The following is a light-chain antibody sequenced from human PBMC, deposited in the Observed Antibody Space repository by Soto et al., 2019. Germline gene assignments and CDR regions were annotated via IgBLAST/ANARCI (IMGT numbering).Light chain of an antibody. V-gene: IGLV1-47*01. CDR2: KNN. CDR1: RSNIGTNY. J-gene: IGLJ3*02. CDR3: AAWDYSLSGWV. Sequence: QSVLTQPPSASGTPGQRITISCSGSRSNIGTNYVSWYQHLPGTAPKVLIYKNNQRPSGVPDRFSASKSGASVSLAISGLRSEDEADYYCAAWDYSLSGWVFGGGPKLRVL.